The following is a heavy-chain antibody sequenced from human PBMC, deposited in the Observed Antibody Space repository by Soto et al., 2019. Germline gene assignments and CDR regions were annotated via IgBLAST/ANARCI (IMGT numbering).Heavy chain of an antibody. CDR1: GFSLSTSGVG. CDR2: IYWDGDK. Sequence: GPTLVNPTQTLTLTCTFSGFSLSTSGVGVGWIRQPPGKALEWLALIYWDGDKRYSPFLKSRLSITKDTSENQVVLTLTNMDPVDTATYYCAHKGGRGAGMDVWGQGATVTVSS. V-gene: IGHV2-5*02. D-gene: IGHD2-15*01. J-gene: IGHJ6*02. CDR3: AHKGGRGAGMDV.